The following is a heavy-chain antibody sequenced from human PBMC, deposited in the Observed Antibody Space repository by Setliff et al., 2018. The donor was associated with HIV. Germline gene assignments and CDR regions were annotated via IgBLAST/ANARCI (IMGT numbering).Heavy chain of an antibody. J-gene: IGHJ6*03. CDR1: GGSISNYY. V-gene: IGHV4-59*12. CDR2: IYYSGST. Sequence: SETLSLTCTVSGGSISNYYWSWIRQPPGKGLEWIGYIYYSGSTNYNPSLKSRVTISVDTSKNQFSLKVNSVTAADTAVYYCARGARLLAGYSDRWDYYYMAVWGKGTTVTVSS. D-gene: IGHD6-13*01. CDR3: ARGARLLAGYSDRWDYYYMAV.